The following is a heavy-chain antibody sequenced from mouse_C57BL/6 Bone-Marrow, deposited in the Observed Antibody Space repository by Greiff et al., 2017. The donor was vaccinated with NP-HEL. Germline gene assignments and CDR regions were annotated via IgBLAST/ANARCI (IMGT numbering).Heavy chain of an antibody. Sequence: VQLQQSGPELVKPGASVKIPCKASGYTFTDYNMDWVKQSHGKSLEWIGDITPNNGGTIYNQKFQGKATLTVDKSSSTAYMELRSLTSEDTAVYYCARWGYYYGSSYGWFAYWGQGTLVTVSA. CDR2: ITPNNGGT. J-gene: IGHJ3*01. V-gene: IGHV1-18*01. CDR3: ARWGYYYGSSYGWFAY. D-gene: IGHD1-1*01. CDR1: GYTFTDYN.